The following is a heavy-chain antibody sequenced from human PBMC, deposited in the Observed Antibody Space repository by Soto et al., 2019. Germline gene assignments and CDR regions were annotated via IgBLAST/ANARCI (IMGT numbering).Heavy chain of an antibody. CDR2: ISAYNGNT. J-gene: IGHJ5*02. D-gene: IGHD6-19*01. CDR3: ARDHSPISASIAVAGTVWFDP. Sequence: ASVKVSCKASGYTFTSYGISWVRQAPGQGXEWMGWISAYNGNTNYAQKLQGRVTMTTDTSTSTAYMELRSLRSDDTAVYYCARDHSPISASIAVAGTVWFDPWGQGTPVTV. CDR1: GYTFTSYG. V-gene: IGHV1-18*01.